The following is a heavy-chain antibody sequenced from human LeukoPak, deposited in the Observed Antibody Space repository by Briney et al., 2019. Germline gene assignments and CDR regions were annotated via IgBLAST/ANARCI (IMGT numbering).Heavy chain of an antibody. Sequence: ASVKVSCKASGYTFTSYAMHWVRQAPGQRLEWMGWISAGNGNTKYSQKFQGRVTITRDTSASTAYMELSSLRSEDTAVYYCAREAQIAVQFDYWGQGTLVTVSS. CDR3: AREAQIAVQFDY. D-gene: IGHD6-19*01. V-gene: IGHV1-3*01. CDR2: ISAGNGNT. J-gene: IGHJ4*02. CDR1: GYTFTSYA.